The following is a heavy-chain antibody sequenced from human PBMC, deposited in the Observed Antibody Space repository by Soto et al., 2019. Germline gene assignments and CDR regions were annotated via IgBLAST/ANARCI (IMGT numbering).Heavy chain of an antibody. CDR3: ARSYYYDSSGYYYRELDAFDI. CDR2: ISYDGSNK. V-gene: IGHV3-30-3*01. D-gene: IGHD3-22*01. J-gene: IGHJ3*02. CDR1: GFTFSSYA. Sequence: GGSLRLSCAASGFTFSSYAMHWVRQAPGKGLEWVAVISYDGSNKYYADSVKGRFTISRDNSKNTLYLQMNSLRAEDTAVYYCARSYYYDSSGYYYRELDAFDIWGQGTMVTVSS.